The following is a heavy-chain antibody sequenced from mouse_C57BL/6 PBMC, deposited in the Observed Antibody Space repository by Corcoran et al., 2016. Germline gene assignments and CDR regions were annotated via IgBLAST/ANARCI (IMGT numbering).Heavy chain of an antibody. D-gene: IGHD3-2*02. CDR3: ARSPPETAQGRDY. J-gene: IGHJ2*01. CDR1: GYTFTSYG. Sequence: QVQLQQSGAELARPGASVKLSCKASGYTFTSYGISWVKQRTGQGLEWIGEIYPRSGNTYYNEKFKGKATLAADKSSSTAYMELRSLTSEDSAVYFCARSPPETAQGRDYWGQGTTLTVSS. CDR2: IYPRSGNT. V-gene: IGHV1-81*01.